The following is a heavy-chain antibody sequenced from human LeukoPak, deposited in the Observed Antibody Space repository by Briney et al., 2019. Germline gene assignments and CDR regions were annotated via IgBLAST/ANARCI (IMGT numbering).Heavy chain of an antibody. D-gene: IGHD3-22*01. J-gene: IGHJ4*02. CDR3: AKATPYYYDTSGPIDY. CDR2: ISGSGGST. Sequence: GGSLRLSCTASGFTFSDYSMGWVRQAPGKGLEWVSAISGSGGSTYYADSVKGRFTISRDNSKSTLYLQMNSLRAEDTAVYYCAKATPYYYDTSGPIDYWGQGTLVTVSS. V-gene: IGHV3-23*01. CDR1: GFTFSDYS.